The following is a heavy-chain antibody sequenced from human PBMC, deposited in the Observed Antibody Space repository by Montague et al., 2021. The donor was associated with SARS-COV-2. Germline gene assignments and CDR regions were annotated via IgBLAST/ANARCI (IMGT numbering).Heavy chain of an antibody. D-gene: IGHD5-24*01. J-gene: IGHJ4*02. CDR3: ARYRRDGSYFLDY. V-gene: IGHV4-39*01. CDR1: GGSIDSSSYH. Sequence: SETLSLTCTVSGGSIDSSSYHWDWIRQSPGKGLEWIGSIYYSGSTSYYNPSLKSRVTISADTSKNPFSLKLTSVTAADTAVYYFARYRRDGSYFLDYWGQGTMVTVSS. CDR2: IYYSGSTS.